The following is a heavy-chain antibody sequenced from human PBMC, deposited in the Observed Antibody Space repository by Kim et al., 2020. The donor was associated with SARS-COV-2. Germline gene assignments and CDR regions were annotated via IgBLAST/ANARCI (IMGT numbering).Heavy chain of an antibody. D-gene: IGHD3-3*01. Sequence: GGSLRLSCAASGFKFGDYGMHWVRQAPGRGLEWVSAISGSSESTVYADSVMGRFTISRDNGKRSLFLEMNSLRVEDTALYYCARDVGRTNYYTSYMDVWGRGTSVAVSS. V-gene: IGHV3-9*01. J-gene: IGHJ6*03. CDR3: ARDVGRTNYYTSYMDV. CDR2: ISGSSEST. CDR1: GFKFGDYG.